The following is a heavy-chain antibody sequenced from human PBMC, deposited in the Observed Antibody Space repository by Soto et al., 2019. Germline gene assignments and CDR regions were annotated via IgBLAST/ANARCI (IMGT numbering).Heavy chain of an antibody. D-gene: IGHD3-16*01. CDR1: GFTFSSYA. V-gene: IGHV3-30-3*01. Sequence: GGSLRLSCAASGFTFSSYAMHWVRQAPGKGLEWVAVISYDGSNKYYADSVKGRFTISRDNSKNTLYLQMNSLRAEDTAVYYCARDLAFGVNWFDPWGQGTLVTVSS. CDR2: ISYDGSNK. J-gene: IGHJ5*02. CDR3: ARDLAFGVNWFDP.